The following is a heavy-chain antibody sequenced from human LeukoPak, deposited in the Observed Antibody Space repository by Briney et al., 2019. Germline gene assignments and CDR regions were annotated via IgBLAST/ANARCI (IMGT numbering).Heavy chain of an antibody. D-gene: IGHD2-15*01. CDR3: ARGRPVVAATGAFDI. J-gene: IGHJ3*02. Sequence: GRSLRLSCAASGFTFSSYAMHWVRQAPGKGLEWAAVISYDGSNKYYADSVKGRFTISRDNSKNTLYVQMNSPRAEDTAVYYCARGRPVVAATGAFDIWGQGTMVTVSS. V-gene: IGHV3-30-3*01. CDR2: ISYDGSNK. CDR1: GFTFSSYA.